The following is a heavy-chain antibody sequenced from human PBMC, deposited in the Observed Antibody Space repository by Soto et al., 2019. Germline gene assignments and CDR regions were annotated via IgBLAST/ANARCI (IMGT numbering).Heavy chain of an antibody. V-gene: IGHV4-59*01. D-gene: IGHD3-10*01. CDR3: ARKYGSGSYHKWGYYMDV. CDR1: GGSISSYY. CDR2: IYYSGST. J-gene: IGHJ6*03. Sequence: SETLSLTCTVSGGSISSYYWSWIRQPPGKGLEWIGYIYYSGSTNYNPSLKSRVTISVETSKNQFSLKLSSVTAADTAVYYCARKYGSGSYHKWGYYMDVWGKGTTVTVSS.